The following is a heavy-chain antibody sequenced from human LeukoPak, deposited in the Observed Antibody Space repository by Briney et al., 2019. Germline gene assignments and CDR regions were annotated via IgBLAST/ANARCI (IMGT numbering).Heavy chain of an antibody. D-gene: IGHD5-18*01. CDR3: AKSGGGIQLWLRFYFDY. Sequence: GGSLRLSCAASGFTLSSYAMSWVRQAPGKGLEWVSAISGSGGSTYYADSVKGRFTISRDNSKNTLYLQMNSLRAEDTAVYYCAKSGGGIQLWLRFYFDYWGQGTLVTVSS. J-gene: IGHJ4*02. V-gene: IGHV3-23*01. CDR2: ISGSGGST. CDR1: GFTLSSYA.